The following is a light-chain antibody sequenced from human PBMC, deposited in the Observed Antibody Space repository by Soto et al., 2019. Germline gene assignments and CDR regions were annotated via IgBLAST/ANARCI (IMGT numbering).Light chain of an antibody. CDR3: QQYGSSGT. J-gene: IGKJ1*01. V-gene: IGKV3-20*01. Sequence: EIVLTQSAGTLSLSPGERATISCRASQSVSNNYLAWYQQKPGQAPRLLIYGASNRATGIPDRFSGSGSGTDFTLTISRLEPEDFAVYYCQQYGSSGTFGKGTNVDIK. CDR1: QSVSNNY. CDR2: GAS.